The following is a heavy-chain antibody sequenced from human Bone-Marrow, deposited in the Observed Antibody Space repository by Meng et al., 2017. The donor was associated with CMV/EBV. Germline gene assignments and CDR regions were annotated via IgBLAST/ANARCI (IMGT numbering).Heavy chain of an antibody. D-gene: IGHD3-10*01. Sequence: SETLSLTCAVYGGSFSGYYWSWIRQPPGKGLEWIGEINHSGSTNYNPSLKSRVTISVDTSKNQFSLKLSSVTAADTAVYYCARRGSFGYYYYGMDVWVQGTTVTVSS. CDR3: ARRGSFGYYYYGMDV. CDR2: INHSGST. V-gene: IGHV4-34*01. J-gene: IGHJ6*02. CDR1: GGSFSGYY.